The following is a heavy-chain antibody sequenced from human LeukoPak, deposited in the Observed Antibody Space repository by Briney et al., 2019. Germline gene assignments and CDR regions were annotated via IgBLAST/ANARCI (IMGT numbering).Heavy chain of an antibody. CDR2: INHSGST. CDR1: GGSISSGASD. J-gene: IGHJ2*01. D-gene: IGHD3-22*01. Sequence: PSQTLSLTCTVSGGSISSGASDWGWIRQHPKRGLEWVGYINHSGSTYYNPSLGSRVTMSVDTSKNQFSLKLSSVTAADSVVYYCARAARQGFTMIVVPFFYFDLWGRGTLVTVSS. CDR3: ARAARQGFTMIVVPFFYFDL. V-gene: IGHV4-31*03.